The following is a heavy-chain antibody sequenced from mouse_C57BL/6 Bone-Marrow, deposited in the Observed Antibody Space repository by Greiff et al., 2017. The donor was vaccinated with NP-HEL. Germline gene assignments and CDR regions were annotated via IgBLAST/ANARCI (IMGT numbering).Heavy chain of an antibody. V-gene: IGHV2-2*01. CDR1: GFSLTSYG. CDR2: IWSGGST. D-gene: IGHD3-1*01. J-gene: IGHJ2*01. Sequence: QVQLKESGPGLVQPSQSLSITCTVSGFSLTSYGVHWVRQSPGKGLEWLGVIWSGGSTDYNAACISRLSISKDNSKSQVFFKMNSLQADDTAIYYCARTAYFDYWGQGTTLTVSS. CDR3: ARTAYFDY.